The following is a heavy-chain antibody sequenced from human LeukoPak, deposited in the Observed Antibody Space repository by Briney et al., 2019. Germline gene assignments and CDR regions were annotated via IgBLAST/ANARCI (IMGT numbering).Heavy chain of an antibody. J-gene: IGHJ4*02. Sequence: GGSLRLSYAASGFTLSSYWMRWVRQAPGKGLEWVANIKQDGSEKYYVDSVKGRFTISRDNAKNSLYLQMNSLRAEDTAVYYCARDGYIWNYWGQGTLVTVSS. CDR2: IKQDGSEK. CDR1: GFTLSSYW. V-gene: IGHV3-7*01. D-gene: IGHD1-20*01. CDR3: ARDGYIWNY.